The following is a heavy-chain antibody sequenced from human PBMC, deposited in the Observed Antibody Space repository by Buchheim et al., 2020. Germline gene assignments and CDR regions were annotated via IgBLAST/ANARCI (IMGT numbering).Heavy chain of an antibody. CDR1: GFTFSGNW. Sequence: EVQLVESGGGLVQPGGSLRLSCTASGFTFSGNWMHWVRQAPGKGLVWVSRIDSAGGSSIYMDSVEGRFTISRDNAKNTLYLQMNSLRVEDTAVYYCARGRLGYVDYWGQGA. CDR2: IDSAGGSS. J-gene: IGHJ4*02. D-gene: IGHD3-22*01. V-gene: IGHV3-74*01. CDR3: ARGRLGYVDY.